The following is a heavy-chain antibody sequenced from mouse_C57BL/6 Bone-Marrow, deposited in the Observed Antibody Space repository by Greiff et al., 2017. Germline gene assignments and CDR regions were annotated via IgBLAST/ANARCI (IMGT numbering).Heavy chain of an antibody. J-gene: IGHJ3*01. V-gene: IGHV1-64*01. D-gene: IGHD1-1*01. CDR3: ASGYYGSPWFAY. CDR2: IHPNSGST. CDR1: GYTFTSYW. Sequence: QVQLQQPGAELVKPGASVKLSCKASGYTFTSYWMHWVKQRPGQGLEWIGMIHPNSGSTNYNEKFKSKATLTVDKSSSTAYMQLSSLTSEYSAVYYCASGYYGSPWFAYWGQGTLVTVSA.